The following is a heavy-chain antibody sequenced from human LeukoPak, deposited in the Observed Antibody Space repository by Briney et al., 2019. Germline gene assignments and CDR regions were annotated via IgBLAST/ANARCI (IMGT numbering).Heavy chain of an antibody. V-gene: IGHV3-33*01. D-gene: IGHD6-6*01. CDR1: GFTFSRYG. CDR2: IWYDGSNK. CDR3: ARDPYSSYAFDI. J-gene: IGHJ3*02. Sequence: GGSLRLSCAASGFTFSRYGMHWVRQAPGKGLEWVAVIWYDGSNKYYADSVKGRFTISRDNSKNTLYLQMNSLRAEDTAVYYCARDPYSSYAFDIWGQGTMVTVSS.